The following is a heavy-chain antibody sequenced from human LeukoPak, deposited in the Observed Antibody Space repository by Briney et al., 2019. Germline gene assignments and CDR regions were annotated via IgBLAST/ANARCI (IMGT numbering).Heavy chain of an antibody. V-gene: IGHV6-1*01. CDR1: GDSVSSNSAA. Sequence: KLSHTLSLTCAISGDSVSSNSAAWSWVRQSPSGGLEWLGRTYYRSKWYNDYAVSVKSRITISPDTSKNQFSLQLNSVTPEDTGVYYCARDKGTIASDYWGQGTLVTVSS. CDR2: TYYRSKWYN. D-gene: IGHD3-3*02. J-gene: IGHJ4*02. CDR3: ARDKGTIASDY.